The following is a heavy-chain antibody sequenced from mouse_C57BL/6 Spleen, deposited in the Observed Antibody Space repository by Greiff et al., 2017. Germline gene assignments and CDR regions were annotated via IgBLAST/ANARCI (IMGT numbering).Heavy chain of an antibody. CDR3: ARGDYYGSSYVDAMDY. D-gene: IGHD1-1*01. V-gene: IGHV1-31*01. Sequence: EVQLQESGPELVKPGASVKISCKASGYSFTGYYMHWVKQSHGNILDWIGYIYPYNGVSSYNQKFKGKATLTVDKSSSTAYMELRSLTSEDSAVYFCARGDYYGSSYVDAMDYWGQGTSVTVSS. CDR1: GYSFTGYY. J-gene: IGHJ4*01. CDR2: IYPYNGVS.